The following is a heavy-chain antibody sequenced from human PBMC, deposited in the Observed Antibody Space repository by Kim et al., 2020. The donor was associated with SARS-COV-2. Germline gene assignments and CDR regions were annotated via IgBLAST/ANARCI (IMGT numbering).Heavy chain of an antibody. V-gene: IGHV7-4-1*02. Sequence: ASVKVSCKASGYTFTSYAMNWVRQAPGQGLEWMGWINTNTGNPTYAQGFTGRFVFSLDTSVSTAYLQISSLKAEDTAVYYCALTPLRYFDWLSHPFDYWGQGTLVTVSS. D-gene: IGHD3-9*01. CDR2: INTNTGNP. CDR1: GYTFTSYA. J-gene: IGHJ4*02. CDR3: ALTPLRYFDWLSHPFDY.